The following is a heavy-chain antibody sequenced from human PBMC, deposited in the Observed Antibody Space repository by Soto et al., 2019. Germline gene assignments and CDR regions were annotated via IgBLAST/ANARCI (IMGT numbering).Heavy chain of an antibody. Sequence: PGGSLRLSCAASGFTFSSYSMNWVRQAPGKGLEWVSSISSGSSYIYYADSVKGRFTISRDNAKNSLYLQMNSLRAEDTAVYYCARSLGPYYDILTGYWGADAFDIWGQGTMVTVSS. V-gene: IGHV3-21*01. D-gene: IGHD3-9*01. J-gene: IGHJ3*02. CDR3: ARSLGPYYDILTGYWGADAFDI. CDR1: GFTFSSYS. CDR2: ISSGSSYI.